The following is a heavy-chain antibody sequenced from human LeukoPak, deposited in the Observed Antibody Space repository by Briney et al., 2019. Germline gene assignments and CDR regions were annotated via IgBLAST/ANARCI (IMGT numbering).Heavy chain of an antibody. D-gene: IGHD5-18*01. Sequence: GGSRRLSCAASGFTFDYYAMHWVRQAPGKGLEWVSGISWNSGRIGYVDCVKGRFTISRDNAKNSLYLQMNSLRAEGTDLYYCAKAFPVDTAAFDIWGQGTMVTISS. J-gene: IGHJ3*02. CDR2: ISWNSGRI. V-gene: IGHV3-9*01. CDR3: AKAFPVDTAAFDI. CDR1: GFTFDYYA.